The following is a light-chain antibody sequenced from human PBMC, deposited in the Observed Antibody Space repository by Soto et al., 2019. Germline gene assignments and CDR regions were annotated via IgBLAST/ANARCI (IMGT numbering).Light chain of an antibody. CDR2: EVS. CDR3: SSFAGSSTYV. CDR1: SSDVGGYNY. J-gene: IGLJ1*01. V-gene: IGLV2-8*01. Sequence: TQPPSASGSPGQSVTISCTGTSSDVGGYNYVSWYQHHPGKAPKLMIYEVSKRPSGVPDRFSGSKSGNTASLTVSGLQAEDEADYYCSSFAGSSTYVFGTGTKLTVL.